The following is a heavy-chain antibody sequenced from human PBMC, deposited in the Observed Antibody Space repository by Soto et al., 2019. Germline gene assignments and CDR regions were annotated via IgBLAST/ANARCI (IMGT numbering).Heavy chain of an antibody. CDR2: INHTGST. V-gene: IGHV4-34*01. J-gene: IGHJ6*02. CDR1: GESFSGYS. CDR3: ARVGYDSSGYYGGGMDV. Sequence: QVQLQQWGAGLLKPSETLSLTCGVYGESFSGYSWSWIRQPPGKGLEWIGEINHTGSTNYNPSLKSRVTISVDTSKNQFSLKLTSVTAADTAVYYCARVGYDSSGYYGGGMDVWGQGTTVTVSS. D-gene: IGHD3-22*01.